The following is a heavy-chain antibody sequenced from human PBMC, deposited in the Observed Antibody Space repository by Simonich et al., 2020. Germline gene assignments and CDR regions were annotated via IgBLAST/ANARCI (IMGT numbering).Heavy chain of an antibody. CDR2: INHSGST. J-gene: IGHJ3*02. Sequence: HVQLQQWGAGLLKPSDTLSLTCAVYGASCSGYYWSWIHQPPGQWLEWIGEINHSGSTNYNPTLKSRVTISVDTSKNQFSLKLSSVTAADTAVYYCARGKGWKNAFDIWGQGTMVTVSS. V-gene: IGHV4-34*01. D-gene: IGHD1-1*01. CDR3: ARGKGWKNAFDI. CDR1: GASCSGYY.